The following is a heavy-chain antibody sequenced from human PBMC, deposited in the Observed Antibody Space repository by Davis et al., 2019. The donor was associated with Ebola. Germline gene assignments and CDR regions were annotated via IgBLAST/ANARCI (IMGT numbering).Heavy chain of an antibody. J-gene: IGHJ4*02. V-gene: IGHV1-3*01. CDR1: GFILTNYA. CDR3: ASDSSGWYYFDY. CDR2: INAGNGNT. Sequence: ASVKVSCKASGFILTNYAIHWVRQAPGQRLEWMGWINAGNGNTKYSQKFQGRVTITRDTSASTAYMELSSLRSEDTAVYYCASDSSGWYYFDYWGQGTLVTVSS. D-gene: IGHD6-19*01.